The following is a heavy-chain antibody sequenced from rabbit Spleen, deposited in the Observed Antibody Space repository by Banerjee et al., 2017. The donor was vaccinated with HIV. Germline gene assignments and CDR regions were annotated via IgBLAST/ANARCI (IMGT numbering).Heavy chain of an antibody. V-gene: IGHV1S40*01. Sequence: QSLEESGGDLVKPGASLTLTCKASGFSFGSVSWIYWVRQAPGKGLEWIGTIYAGSTGTIDYATWAKGRFTISKTSSTTVTLQMTSLTAADTATYFCARNFDLWGPGTLVTVS. J-gene: IGHJ4*01. CDR1: GFSFGSVSW. CDR2: IYAGSTGTI. CDR3: ARNFDL.